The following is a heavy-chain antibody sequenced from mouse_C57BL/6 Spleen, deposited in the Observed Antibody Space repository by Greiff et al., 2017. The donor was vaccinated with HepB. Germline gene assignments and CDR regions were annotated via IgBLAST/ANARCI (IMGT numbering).Heavy chain of an antibody. CDR3: ARAITTVVAGDYFDY. Sequence: ESGPGILQSSQTLSLTCSFSGFSLSTSGMGVSWIRQPSGKGLEWLAHIYWDDDKRYNPSLKSRLTISKDTSRNQVFLKITSVDTADTATYYCARAITTVVAGDYFDYWGQGTTLTVSS. CDR2: IYWDDDK. CDR1: GFSLSTSGMG. J-gene: IGHJ2*01. D-gene: IGHD1-1*01. V-gene: IGHV8-12*01.